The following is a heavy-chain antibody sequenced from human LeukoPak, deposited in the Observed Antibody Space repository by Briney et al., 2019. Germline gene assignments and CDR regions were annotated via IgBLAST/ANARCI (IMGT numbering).Heavy chain of an antibody. CDR1: GGTFSSYA. V-gene: IGHV1-2*06. J-gene: IGHJ5*02. Sequence: ASVKVSCKASGGTFSSYAISWARQAPGQGLEWMGRINLNSGGTDYAQNFQGRVTMTRDTSISTAYMELSRLRSDDTAVYYCARGYCSGGTCYLVENWLDPWGQGTLVTVSS. CDR3: ARGYCSGGTCYLVENWLDP. D-gene: IGHD2-15*01. CDR2: INLNSGGT.